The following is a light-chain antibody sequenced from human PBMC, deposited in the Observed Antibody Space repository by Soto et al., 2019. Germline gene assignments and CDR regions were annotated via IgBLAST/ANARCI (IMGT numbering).Light chain of an antibody. J-gene: IGLJ2*01. CDR3: CSYAGNRIVV. V-gene: IGLV2-23*02. CDR1: SSDVGSYNL. Sequence: QSALTQPASVSGSPGQSITISCTGTSSDVGSYNLVSWYQQHPGKAPKVMIYEVTKRPSGVSNRFSGSKSGNTASLTISGLQAEDEADYYCCSYAGNRIVVFGGGTKVTVL. CDR2: EVT.